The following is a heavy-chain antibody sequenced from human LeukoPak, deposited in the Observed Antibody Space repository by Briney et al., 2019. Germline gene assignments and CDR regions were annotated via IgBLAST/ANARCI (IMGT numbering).Heavy chain of an antibody. D-gene: IGHD5-12*01. CDR3: ARDFGGYSGYEPIYFDY. V-gene: IGHV3-30*03. Sequence: PGGSLRLSCAASGFTFSSYGMHWVRQAPGKGLEWVAVISYDGSNKYYADSVKGRFTISRDNSKNTLYLQMNSLRAEDTAVYYCARDFGGYSGYEPIYFDYWGQGTLVTVSS. J-gene: IGHJ4*02. CDR2: ISYDGSNK. CDR1: GFTFSSYG.